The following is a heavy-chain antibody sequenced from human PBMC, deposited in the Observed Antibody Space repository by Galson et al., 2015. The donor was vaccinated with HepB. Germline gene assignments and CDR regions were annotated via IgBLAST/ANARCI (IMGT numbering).Heavy chain of an antibody. J-gene: IGHJ6*03. CDR3: AKTHLSGYCSGGSCLYYYYYMDV. V-gene: IGHV3-30*18. D-gene: IGHD2-15*01. Sequence: SLRPSCAASGFTFSSYGMHWVRQAPGKGLEWVAVISYDGSNKYYADSVKGRFTISRDNSKNTLYLQMNSLRAEDTAVYYCAKTHLSGYCSGGSCLYYYYYMDVWGKGTTVTVSS. CDR2: ISYDGSNK. CDR1: GFTFSSYG.